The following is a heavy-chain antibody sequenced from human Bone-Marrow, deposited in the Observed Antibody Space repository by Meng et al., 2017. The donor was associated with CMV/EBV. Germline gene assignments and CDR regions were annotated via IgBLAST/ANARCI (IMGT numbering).Heavy chain of an antibody. V-gene: IGHV5-51*01. CDR1: GYCSTGYW. Sequence: FKGSGYCSTGYWLGWVRQMPGKGLEWMGIIYPGDSDTRYSPSFQGQVTISADKSISTAYLQWSSLKASDTAMYYCARLYSSSSSDYWGQGTLVTVSS. CDR2: IYPGDSDT. J-gene: IGHJ4*02. D-gene: IGHD6-6*01. CDR3: ARLYSSSSSDY.